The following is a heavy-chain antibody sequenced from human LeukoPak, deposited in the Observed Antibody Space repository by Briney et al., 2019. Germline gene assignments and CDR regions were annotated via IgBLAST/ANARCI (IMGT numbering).Heavy chain of an antibody. D-gene: IGHD6-19*01. CDR1: GFTFSSYG. CDR2: ISYDGSNK. V-gene: IGHV3-30*18. CDR3: AKDGGLFSIAVAGVDY. J-gene: IGHJ4*02. Sequence: GGSLRLSCAASGFTFSSYGMHWVRQAPGKGLEWVAVISYDGSNKYYADSVKGRFTISRDNSKNTLYLQMNSLRAEDTAVYYCAKDGGLFSIAVAGVDYWGQGTLVTVSS.